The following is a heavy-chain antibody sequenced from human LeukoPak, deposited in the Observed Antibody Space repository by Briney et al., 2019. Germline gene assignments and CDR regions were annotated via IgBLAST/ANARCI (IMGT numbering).Heavy chain of an antibody. CDR1: GYGYRDYY. D-gene: IGHD4-11*01. CDR3: ATSSTVTHTVVP. Sequence: ASVKVSCMCTGYGYRDYYYNWMRQAPGQGLEWMGWINPHSGATNYAQRFQGRVSMDASFDTAYMELSRITSDDTAVYYCATSSTVTHTVVPWGQGTLVTVSS. J-gene: IGHJ5*02. V-gene: IGHV1-2*02. CDR2: INPHSGAT.